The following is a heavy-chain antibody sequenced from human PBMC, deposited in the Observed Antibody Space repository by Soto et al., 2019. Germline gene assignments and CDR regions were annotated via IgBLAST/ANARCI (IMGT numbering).Heavy chain of an antibody. V-gene: IGHV6-1*01. Sequence: PSQTLSLTCAISGDSVSSNSAAWNWIRQSPSRGLEWLGRTYYRSKWYNDYAVSVKSRITINPDTSKNQFSLQLNSVTPEDTAVYYCARVEAVAGNYYYSGMDVWGQGTTVTVSS. CDR2: TYYRSKWYN. CDR1: GDSVSSNSAA. CDR3: ARVEAVAGNYYYSGMDV. D-gene: IGHD6-19*01. J-gene: IGHJ6*02.